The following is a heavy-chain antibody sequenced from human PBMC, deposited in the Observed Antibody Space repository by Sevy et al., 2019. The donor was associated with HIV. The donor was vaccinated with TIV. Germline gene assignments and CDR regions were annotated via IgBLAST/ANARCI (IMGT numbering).Heavy chain of an antibody. Sequence: GESLKISCKGSGYTFTNYWIGWVRQMPGKGLEWMGIIYPGDSDTRYSPSFQGQVTISADKSISTAYLQWSRLKASDTAMYYCARYPIVVVPAAEYYFDYWGQGTLVTVSS. V-gene: IGHV5-51*06. J-gene: IGHJ4*02. CDR1: GYTFTNYW. CDR3: ARYPIVVVPAAEYYFDY. D-gene: IGHD2-2*01. CDR2: IYPGDSDT.